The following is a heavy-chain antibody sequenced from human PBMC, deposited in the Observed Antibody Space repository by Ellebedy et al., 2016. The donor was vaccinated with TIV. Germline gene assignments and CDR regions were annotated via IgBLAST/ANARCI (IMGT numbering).Heavy chain of an antibody. Sequence: MPSETLSLTCTVAGGSISSSDYYWGWIRHPPGKGLEWIGCIYYSGSTYYIPSLKSRVTISVDTSKNQFSLKRSSVTAADTAVDYCARHFAHSRFDPWGQGTLVTVSS. CDR3: ARHFAHSRFDP. D-gene: IGHD2-15*01. J-gene: IGHJ5*02. V-gene: IGHV4-39*01. CDR1: GGSISSSDYY. CDR2: IYYSGST.